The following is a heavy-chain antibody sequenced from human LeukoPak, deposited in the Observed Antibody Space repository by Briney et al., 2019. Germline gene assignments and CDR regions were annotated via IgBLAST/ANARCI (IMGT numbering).Heavy chain of an antibody. CDR3: ARSRDWRVDY. CDR1: GFTFSSYS. Sequence: GGSLRLSCAGSGFTFSSYSMNWVRQAPGKGLEWVAYITGSFSDANYYAESVKGRFTISRDNAKNSVYLQMNSLRAEDTAIYYCARSRDWRVDYWGQGTLVTVSS. D-gene: IGHD2-21*02. V-gene: IGHV3-48*04. CDR2: ITGSFSDAN. J-gene: IGHJ4*02.